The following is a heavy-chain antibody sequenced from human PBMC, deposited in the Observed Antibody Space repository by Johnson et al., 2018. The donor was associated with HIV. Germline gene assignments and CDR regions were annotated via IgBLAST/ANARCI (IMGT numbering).Heavy chain of an antibody. V-gene: IGHV3-11*01. J-gene: IGHJ3*02. CDR1: GFSFSDYY. CDR2: ISSSGSII. D-gene: IGHD2-21*02. CDR3: ARDSTPCGGDHFGYAFDI. Sequence: QVQLVESGGGLVKPGGSLRLSCAASGFSFSDYYMNWIRQAPGKGLEWVSYISSSGSIISYADFVKGRFTISRDNAKKSLYLKMNSLRAEDTAVYYCARDSTPCGGDHFGYAFDIWGRGTMVTVSS.